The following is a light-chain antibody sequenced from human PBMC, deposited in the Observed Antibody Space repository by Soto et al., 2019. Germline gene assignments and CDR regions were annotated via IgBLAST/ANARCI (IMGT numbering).Light chain of an antibody. CDR2: GAS. J-gene: IGKJ3*01. V-gene: IGKV3-15*01. Sequence: EIVMTQSPATLSVSPGERVTLSCRASQSVSSSLAWYQQKPGQAPRLLIYGASTRATGIPARFSGSGSGTGLALSMSSLQSEDFAVYYCQQYNNWPPFTFGPGTKVDIK. CDR1: QSVSSS. CDR3: QQYNNWPPFT.